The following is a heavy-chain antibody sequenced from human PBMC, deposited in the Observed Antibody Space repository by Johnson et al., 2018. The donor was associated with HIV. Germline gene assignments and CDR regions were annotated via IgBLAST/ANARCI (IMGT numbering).Heavy chain of an antibody. J-gene: IGHJ3*02. CDR3: ARERGEGGSYYSFRRDAFDI. CDR1: GFTFSSYA. V-gene: IGHV3-30*04. D-gene: IGHD1-26*01. CDR2: ISYDGSNQ. Sequence: QVQLVESGGGVVQPGRSLRLSCAASGFTFSSYAMHWVRQAPGKGLEWVAVISYDGSNQYYADSVKGRFTISRDNSKNTLYLQMNSLRAEDTAVYYCARERGEGGSYYSFRRDAFDIWGQGTMVTVSS.